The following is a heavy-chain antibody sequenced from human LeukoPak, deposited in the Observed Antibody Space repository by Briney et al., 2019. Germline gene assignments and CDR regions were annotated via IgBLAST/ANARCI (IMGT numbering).Heavy chain of an antibody. CDR3: ARVGTWELQRVFDY. CDR2: IRQDGSEK. Sequence: RPGGSLRLSCAASGFTFANYWMSWVRQAPGKGLEWVANIRQDGSEKFYVDSVKGRFTISRDNDKSSLYLQMNSLRGEDTAVYYCARVGTWELQRVFDYWGQGTLVTVSS. V-gene: IGHV3-7*01. D-gene: IGHD1-26*01. CDR1: GFTFANYW. J-gene: IGHJ4*02.